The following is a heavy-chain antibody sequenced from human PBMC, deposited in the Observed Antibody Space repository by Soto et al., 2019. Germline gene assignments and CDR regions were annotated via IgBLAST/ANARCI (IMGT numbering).Heavy chain of an antibody. CDR1: GFTFRKFG. J-gene: IGHJ4*02. CDR3: EGDPGKDEAIDY. CDR2: VWHDGTNK. V-gene: IGHV3-33*01. Sequence: QVQVVESGGGVVQPGRSLRLSCAASGFTFRKFGMHWVRQAPGKGLGWVAVVWHDGTNKYYGDFVEGQFTISRDNSKNNGYLETNILKAEDMAVSCCEGDPGKDEAIDYWGQGTLVTVSS.